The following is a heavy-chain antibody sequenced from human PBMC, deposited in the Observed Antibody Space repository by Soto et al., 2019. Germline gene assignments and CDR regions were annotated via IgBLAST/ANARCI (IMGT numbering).Heavy chain of an antibody. CDR2: ISSNGGST. D-gene: IGHD6-19*01. CDR3: ARGGRGCGFDY. J-gene: IGHJ4*02. V-gene: IGHV3-64*01. CDR1: GFTFSSYA. Sequence: EVQLVESGGGLVQPGGSLRLSCAASGFTFSSYAMHWVRQAPGKGLEYVSAISSNGGSTDYANSVKGRFTISRDNSKNTLDLQMGSLRAEDMAVYYCARGGRGCGFDYWGQGTLVTVSS.